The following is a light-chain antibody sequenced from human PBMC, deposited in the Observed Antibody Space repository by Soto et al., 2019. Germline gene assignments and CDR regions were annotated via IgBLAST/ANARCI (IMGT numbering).Light chain of an antibody. CDR3: SSFTSRFTFV. V-gene: IGLV2-14*01. J-gene: IGLJ1*01. Sequence: LTHPPSVCASPGQSIAISCTGNRSDVGAYNYVSWYQQHPGKAPKLMISEVTNRPSGVSDRFSGSKSGNTASLTISGLQAEAEADYYCSSFTSRFTFVFGTGTNVTV. CDR2: EVT. CDR1: RSDVGAYNY.